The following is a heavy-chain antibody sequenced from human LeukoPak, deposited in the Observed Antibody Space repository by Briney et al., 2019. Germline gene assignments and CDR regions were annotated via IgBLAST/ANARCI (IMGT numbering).Heavy chain of an antibody. D-gene: IGHD3-10*01. Sequence: PGGSLRLSCAASGFTFDDYAMHWVRQVPGKGLEWVSGISWNSGSIGYADSVKGRFTISRDNAKNSLYLQMNSLRPEDTALYYCAKGTVSWVREVIDYFEYWGQGTLVSVSS. J-gene: IGHJ4*02. CDR2: ISWNSGSI. CDR3: AKGTVSWVREVIDYFEY. CDR1: GFTFDDYA. V-gene: IGHV3-9*01.